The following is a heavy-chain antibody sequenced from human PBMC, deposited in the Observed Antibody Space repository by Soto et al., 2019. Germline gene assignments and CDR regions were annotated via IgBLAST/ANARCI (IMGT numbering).Heavy chain of an antibody. Sequence: ESGGGLVQPGGSLRLSCAASGFTFSSYAMSWVRQAPGKGLEWVSVISGSGDSTYYADSVRGRFTISRDNSKNTLYLQMNSLRAEDTAVYYCAKDRDGAAAGPTKFYGMDVWGPGTTVTVSS. CDR3: AKDRDGAAAGPTKFYGMDV. D-gene: IGHD6-13*01. V-gene: IGHV3-23*01. CDR2: ISGSGDST. CDR1: GFTFSSYA. J-gene: IGHJ6*02.